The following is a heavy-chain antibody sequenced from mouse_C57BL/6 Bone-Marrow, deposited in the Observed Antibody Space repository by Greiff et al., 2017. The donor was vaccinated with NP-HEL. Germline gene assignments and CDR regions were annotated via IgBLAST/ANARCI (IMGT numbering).Heavy chain of an antibody. CDR3: ARYLGRDWYFDV. V-gene: IGHV7-3*01. Sequence: EVKLMESGGGLVQPGGSLSLSCAASGFTFTDYYMSWVRQPPGKALEWLGFIRNKANGYTTEYSASVKGRFTISSDNSQSILYLQMNALGAEDSATYYCARYLGRDWYFDVWGTGTTVTVSS. J-gene: IGHJ1*03. D-gene: IGHD4-1*01. CDR1: GFTFTDYY. CDR2: IRNKANGYTT.